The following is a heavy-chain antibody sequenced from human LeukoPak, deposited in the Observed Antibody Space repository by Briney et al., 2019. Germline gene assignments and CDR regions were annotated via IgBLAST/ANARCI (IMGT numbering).Heavy chain of an antibody. J-gene: IGHJ3*02. CDR1: GFIFSSYA. CDR3: AKDRDTCYYDSAGPGPDAFDI. V-gene: IGHV3-23*01. CDR2: ISGSGYST. Sequence: GGSLRLSCAASGFIFSSYAMSWVRQAPGKGLEWVSTISGSGYSTYYADSVKGRFTISRDNSKNTLYLQMNSLRAEDTAVYYCAKDRDTCYYDSAGPGPDAFDIWGQGTMVTV. D-gene: IGHD3-22*01.